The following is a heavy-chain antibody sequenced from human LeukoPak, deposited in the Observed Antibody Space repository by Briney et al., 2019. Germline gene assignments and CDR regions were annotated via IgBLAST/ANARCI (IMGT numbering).Heavy chain of an antibody. CDR1: GGSFSGYY. D-gene: IGHD3-3*01. Sequence: SETLSLTCAVYGGSFSGYYWSWIRQPPGKGLEWIGEINHSGSTNYNPSLKSRVTISVDTSKNQFSLKLSSVTAADTAVYYCARGRGGVVMYYYYMDVWGKGTTVTVSS. V-gene: IGHV4-34*01. J-gene: IGHJ6*03. CDR3: ARGRGGVVMYYYYMDV. CDR2: INHSGST.